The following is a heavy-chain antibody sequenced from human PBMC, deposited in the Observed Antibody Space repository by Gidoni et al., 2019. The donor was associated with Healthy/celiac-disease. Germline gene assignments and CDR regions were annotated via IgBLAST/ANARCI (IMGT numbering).Heavy chain of an antibody. Sequence: EVQLVESGGGLVKPGGSLSLSCAASGFTFSSYSMNWVRQAPGKGLEWVSSISSSSSYIYYADSVKGRFTISRDNAKNSLYLQMNSLRAEDTAVYYCARYPVWHLGFDYWGQGTLVTVSS. CDR2: ISSSSSYI. CDR1: GFTFSSYS. J-gene: IGHJ4*02. CDR3: ARYPVWHLGFDY. D-gene: IGHD3-16*01. V-gene: IGHV3-21*01.